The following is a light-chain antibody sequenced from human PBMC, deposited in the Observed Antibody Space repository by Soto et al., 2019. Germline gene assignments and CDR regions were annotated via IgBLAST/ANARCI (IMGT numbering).Light chain of an antibody. CDR1: SGYSSYA. CDR3: QTWGTGIAV. Sequence: QPVLTQSPSASASLGASVKLTCTVSSGYSSYAIAWHQQQPEKGPRYLMKLNSDDSHSKGDGIPDRFSGSSSGAERYLTISSLQSEDEADYYCQTWGTGIAVFGGGTKLTVL. J-gene: IGLJ7*01. CDR2: LNSDDSH. V-gene: IGLV4-69*01.